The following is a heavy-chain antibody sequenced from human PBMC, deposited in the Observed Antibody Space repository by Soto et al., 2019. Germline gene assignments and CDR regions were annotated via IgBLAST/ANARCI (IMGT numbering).Heavy chain of an antibody. CDR2: ISYDGSNK. J-gene: IGHJ4*02. Sequence: GGSLRLSCAASGFTFSSCAMHWVRQAPGKGLEWVAVISYDGSNKYYADSVKGRFTISRDNSKNTLYLQMNSLRAEDTAVYYCARDARGYWGQGTLVTVSS. V-gene: IGHV3-30-3*01. CDR3: ARDARGY. CDR1: GFTFSSCA.